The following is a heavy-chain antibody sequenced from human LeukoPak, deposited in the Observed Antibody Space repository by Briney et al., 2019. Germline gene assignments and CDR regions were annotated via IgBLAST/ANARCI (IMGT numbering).Heavy chain of an antibody. CDR2: INPNSGGT. V-gene: IGHV1-2*02. CDR3: VTEGKMIRGVYTDY. CDR1: GYTFTGYY. D-gene: IGHD3-10*01. Sequence: ASVKVSCKASGYTFTGYYMHWVRQAPGQGLEWMGWINPNSGGTNYAQKFQGRVTMTRDTSISTAYMELSSLRSEDTAVYFCVTEGKMIRGVYTDYWGQGTLVTVSS. J-gene: IGHJ4*02.